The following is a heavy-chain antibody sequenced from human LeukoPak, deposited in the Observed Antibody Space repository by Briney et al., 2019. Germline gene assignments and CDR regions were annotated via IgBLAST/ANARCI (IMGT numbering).Heavy chain of an antibody. CDR3: ARHPFATPFDH. D-gene: IGHD2-15*01. CDR1: SGSISGYH. J-gene: IGHJ4*02. Sequence: SETLSLTCIVSSGSISGYHWSWIRQPPGKGLEWIGYVFHTGDTNSNPSLKSRVTVSLDTSTSQVSLRLTSVTAADTAVYYCARHPFATPFDHWGRGILVTVSS. CDR2: VFHTGDT. V-gene: IGHV4-59*08.